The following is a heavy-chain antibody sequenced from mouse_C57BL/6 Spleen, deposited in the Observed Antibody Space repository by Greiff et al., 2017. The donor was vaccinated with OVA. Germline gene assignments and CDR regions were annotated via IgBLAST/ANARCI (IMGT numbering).Heavy chain of an antibody. D-gene: IGHD1-1*01. V-gene: IGHV5-17*01. CDR3: ARLQISYGTLDY. J-gene: IGHJ2*01. Sequence: EVKVVESGGGLVKPGGSLKLSCAASGFTFSDYGMHWVRQAPEKGLEWVAYISSGSSTIYYADTGKGRFTISRDNAKNTLFLQMPSLRSEDTAMYYCARLQISYGTLDYWGQGTTLTVSS. CDR2: ISSGSSTI. CDR1: GFTFSDYG.